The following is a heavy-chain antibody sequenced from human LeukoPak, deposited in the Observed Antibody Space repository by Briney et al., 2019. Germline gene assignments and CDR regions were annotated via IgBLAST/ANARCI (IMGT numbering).Heavy chain of an antibody. Sequence: SETLSLTCAVYGGSFSGYYWSWIRQPPGKGLEWIGEINHSGSTNYNPSLKSRVTISVDPSKNQFSLKLSSVTAADTAVYYCARGKDGAIRHRKSAAFAPWGQGTLVTVSS. V-gene: IGHV4-34*01. D-gene: IGHD5-24*01. CDR2: INHSGST. J-gene: IGHJ5*02. CDR3: ARGKDGAIRHRKSAAFAP. CDR1: GGSFSGYY.